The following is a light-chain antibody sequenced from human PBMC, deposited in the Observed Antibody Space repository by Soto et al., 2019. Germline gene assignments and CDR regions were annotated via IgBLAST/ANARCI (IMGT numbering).Light chain of an antibody. CDR1: QSISSW. Sequence: DIQMTQSPSTLSASVGDRVTITCRASQSISSWLAWYQQKQGKAPKLLIYKASSLESGVPSRFSGSESGTEFTLTISRLQPDDFASYYCHQYNSYSPYTFGQGTKLEIK. CDR2: KAS. CDR3: HQYNSYSPYT. V-gene: IGKV1-5*03. J-gene: IGKJ2*01.